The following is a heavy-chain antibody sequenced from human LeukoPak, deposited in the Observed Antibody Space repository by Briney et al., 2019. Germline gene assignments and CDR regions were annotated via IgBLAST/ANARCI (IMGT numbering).Heavy chain of an antibody. CDR2: ISSSGSTI. J-gene: IGHJ6*02. V-gene: IGHV3-11*01. D-gene: IGHD3-3*01. CDR3: ARDYYDFWSGPDYGMDV. Sequence: GGSLRLSCAASGFTFSDYYMSWIRQAPGKGLEWVSYISSSGSTIYYADSVKGRFTISRDKAKNLLYLPMNRLRAEDSAVDYCARDYYDFWSGPDYGMDVWGQGTTVTVSS. CDR1: GFTFSDYY.